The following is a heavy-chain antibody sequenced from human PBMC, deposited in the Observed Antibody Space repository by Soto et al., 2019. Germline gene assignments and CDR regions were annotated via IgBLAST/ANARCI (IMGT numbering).Heavy chain of an antibody. Sequence: QVQLVQSGAEVKKPGSSVKVSCKASGGTFSSYAISWVRQAPGQGLEWMGGIIPIFGTANYAQKCQGRVTITADESTSTAYMELSSLRSEDTAVYYCARGHGWESSSWFLHFDYWGQGTLVTVSS. CDR1: GGTFSSYA. J-gene: IGHJ4*02. D-gene: IGHD6-13*01. CDR3: ARGHGWESSSWFLHFDY. CDR2: IIPIFGTA. V-gene: IGHV1-69*12.